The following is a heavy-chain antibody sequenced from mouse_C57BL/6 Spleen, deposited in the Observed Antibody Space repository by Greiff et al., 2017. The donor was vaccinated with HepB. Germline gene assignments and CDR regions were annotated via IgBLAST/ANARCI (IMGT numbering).Heavy chain of an antibody. Sequence: QVQLQQSGAELVKPGASVKMSCKASGYTFTSYWITWVKQRPGQGLEWIGDIYPGSGSTNYNEKFKSKATLTVDTSSSTAYMQLSSLTSEDSAVYYCARGYSNYEYAMDYWGQGPSVTVSS. CDR2: IYPGSGST. CDR1: GYTFTSYW. CDR3: ARGYSNYEYAMDY. J-gene: IGHJ4*01. V-gene: IGHV1-55*01. D-gene: IGHD2-5*01.